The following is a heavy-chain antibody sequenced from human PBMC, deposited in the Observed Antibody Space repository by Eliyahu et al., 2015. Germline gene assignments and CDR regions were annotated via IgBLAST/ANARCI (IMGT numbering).Heavy chain of an antibody. CDR2: ISSSSSYI. CDR3: APIPIYTVTTNGNY. CDR1: GXTFSXYT. Sequence: EVQLVESGGGLVKPGGSLRLSCAAXGXTFSXYTMNWXRQAPGKGLEWVSXISSSSSYIXYADSVKGRFTISRDNAKNSLYLQMNSLRAEDTAVYYCAPIPIYTVTTNGNYWGQGTLVTVSS. J-gene: IGHJ4*02. D-gene: IGHD4-17*01. V-gene: IGHV3-21*01.